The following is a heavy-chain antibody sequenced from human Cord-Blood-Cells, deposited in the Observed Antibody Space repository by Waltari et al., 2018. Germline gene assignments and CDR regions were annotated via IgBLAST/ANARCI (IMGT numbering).Heavy chain of an antibody. D-gene: IGHD4-4*01. V-gene: IGHV1-69*12. Sequence: QVQPVQSGAEVKKPGSSLKVSCKASGGTFSRYAISWVRQAPGQGLEWMGGIIPIFGTANYAQKFQGRVTITADESTSTAYMELSSLRSEDTAVYYCARTHDYSNYWFDPWGQGTLVTVSS. J-gene: IGHJ5*02. CDR1: GGTFSRYA. CDR3: ARTHDYSNYWFDP. CDR2: IIPIFGTA.